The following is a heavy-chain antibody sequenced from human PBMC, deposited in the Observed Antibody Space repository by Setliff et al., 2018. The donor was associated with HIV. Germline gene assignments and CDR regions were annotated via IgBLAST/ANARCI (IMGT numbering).Heavy chain of an antibody. CDR1: GGSISSHY. Sequence: SETLSLTCTVSGGSISSHYWTWIRQPPGKELEWIGSIYYSGSPNYNPSLKSRVTISVDTSKNQFSLKLSSVAAADTAVYYCAREEDYNFWSGYDWFDPWGQGTLVTVS. J-gene: IGHJ5*02. V-gene: IGHV4-59*11. D-gene: IGHD3-3*01. CDR2: IYYSGSP. CDR3: AREEDYNFWSGYDWFDP.